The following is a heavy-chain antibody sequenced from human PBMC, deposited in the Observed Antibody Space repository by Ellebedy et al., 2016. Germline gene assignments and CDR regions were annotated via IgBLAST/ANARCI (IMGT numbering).Heavy chain of an antibody. CDR1: GYTFTGYY. CDR3: ARGLCSSTSCYLNDYYYYYMDV. J-gene: IGHJ6*03. D-gene: IGHD2-2*01. Sequence: ASVKVSXXASGYTFTGYYMHWVRQAPGQGLEWMGWISAYNGNTNYAQKLQGRVTMTTDTSTSTAYMELRSLRSDDTAVYYCARGLCSSTSCYLNDYYYYYMDVWGKGTTVTVSS. CDR2: ISAYNGNT. V-gene: IGHV1-18*04.